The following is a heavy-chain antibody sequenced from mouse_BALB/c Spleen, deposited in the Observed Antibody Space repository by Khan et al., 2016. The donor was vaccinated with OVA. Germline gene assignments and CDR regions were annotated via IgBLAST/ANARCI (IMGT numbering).Heavy chain of an antibody. Sequence: VQLKQSGPEVMKPGASVKISCKASGYTFTDYNMDWLRQRHGKSLEWIGYFFPNSGGSGYNQKFKTKATLTVDISSSPAYLDLRSLTSEDSAVYDCVRSGYGSFAFWGQGTLVTVSA. CDR3: VRSGYGSFAF. V-gene: IGHV1S29*02. J-gene: IGHJ3*01. CDR2: FFPNSGGS. CDR1: GYTFTDYN. D-gene: IGHD1-2*01.